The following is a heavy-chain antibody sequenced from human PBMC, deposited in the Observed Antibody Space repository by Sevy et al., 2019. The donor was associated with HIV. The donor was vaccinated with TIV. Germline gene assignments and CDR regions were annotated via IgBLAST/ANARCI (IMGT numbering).Heavy chain of an antibody. V-gene: IGHV3-15*01. J-gene: IGHJ4*01. CDR2: IKSKIDGETT. CDR3: ATAPGYYDSAPFDY. Sequence: GGSLRLSCVVSGFTFNNAWMNWVRQAPGKGLQWIGLIKSKIDGETTDYAAPLKGRFTTSRDDSKNTLYLQMNSLKIEDTAVYHCATAPGYYDSAPFDYWGPGTLVTVSS. D-gene: IGHD3-22*01. CDR1: GFTFNNAW.